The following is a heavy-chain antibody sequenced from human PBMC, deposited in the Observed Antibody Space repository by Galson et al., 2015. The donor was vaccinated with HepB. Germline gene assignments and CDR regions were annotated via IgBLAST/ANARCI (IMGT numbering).Heavy chain of an antibody. Sequence: SETLSLTCAVSGGSISSSNWWSWVRQPPGKGLEWIGEIYHSGSTNYNPSLKSRVTISVDKSKNQFSLKLSSVTAADTAVYYCARIIYGDFRPGYDYWGQGTLVTVSS. CDR2: IYHSGST. J-gene: IGHJ4*02. CDR1: GGSISSSNW. CDR3: ARIIYGDFRPGYDY. V-gene: IGHV4-4*02. D-gene: IGHD4-17*01.